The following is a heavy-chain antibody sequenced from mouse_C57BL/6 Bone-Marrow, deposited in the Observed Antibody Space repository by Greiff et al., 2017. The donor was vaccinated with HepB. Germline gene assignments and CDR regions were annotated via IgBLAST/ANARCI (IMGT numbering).Heavy chain of an antibody. Sequence: EVQVVESGGGLVQPGGSMKLSCVASGFTFSNYWMNWVRQSPEKGLEWVAQIRLKSDNYATHYAESVKGRFTISRDDSKSSVYLQMNNLRAEDTEIYYCSRWLLGGDWYFDVWGTGTTVTVSS. J-gene: IGHJ1*03. D-gene: IGHD2-3*01. CDR3: SRWLLGGDWYFDV. CDR2: IRLKSDNYAT. CDR1: GFTFSNYW. V-gene: IGHV6-3*01.